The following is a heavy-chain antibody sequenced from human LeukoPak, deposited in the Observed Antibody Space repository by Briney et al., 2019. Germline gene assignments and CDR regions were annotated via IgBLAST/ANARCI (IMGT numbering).Heavy chain of an antibody. J-gene: IGHJ6*03. Sequence: SETLSLTCAVYGGSFSGYYWSWIRQPPGKGLEWIGEINHSGSTNYNPSLKSRVTISVDTSKNQFSLKLSSVTAADTAVYYCARDGYSYGWLHGVYYYYYMDVWGKGTTVTISS. CDR2: INHSGST. V-gene: IGHV4-34*01. D-gene: IGHD5-18*01. CDR1: GGSFSGYY. CDR3: ARDGYSYGWLHGVYYYYYMDV.